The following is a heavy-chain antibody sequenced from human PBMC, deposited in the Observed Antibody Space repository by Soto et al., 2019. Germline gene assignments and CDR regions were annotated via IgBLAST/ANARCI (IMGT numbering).Heavy chain of an antibody. CDR1: GGTFSSYA. CDR3: ARDRCSSISCYRGHGMDV. Sequence: QVQLVQSGAEVKKPGSSVKVSCKASGGTFSSYAISWVRQAPGQGLEWMGGIIPIFGTANYAQQFQGRGTITTDESTSTAYMELSSIRSEDTAVYYCARDRCSSISCYRGHGMDVWGQGTTVTVSS. J-gene: IGHJ6*02. CDR2: IIPIFGTA. D-gene: IGHD2-2*02. V-gene: IGHV1-69*01.